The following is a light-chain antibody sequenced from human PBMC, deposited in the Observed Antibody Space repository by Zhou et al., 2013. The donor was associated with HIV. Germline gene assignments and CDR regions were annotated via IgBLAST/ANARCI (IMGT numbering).Light chain of an antibody. Sequence: DIQMTQSPSTLSSSVGDRVTITCRASQSISTWLAWYQQQPGKAPKLLISKASTLQSGVPSRFSGSGSGTEFTLTISSLQPEDFATYYCLQHNEDPFTFGGGTKVEIK. J-gene: IGKJ4*01. V-gene: IGKV1-5*03. CDR2: KAS. CDR3: LQHNEDPFT. CDR1: QSISTW.